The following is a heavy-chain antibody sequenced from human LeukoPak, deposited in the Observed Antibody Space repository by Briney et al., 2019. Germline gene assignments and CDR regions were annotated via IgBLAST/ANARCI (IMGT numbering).Heavy chain of an antibody. Sequence: NSSETLSLTCAVYGGSFSGYYWSWIRQPPGKGLEWIGEINHSGSANYNPSLKSRVTISVDTSKNQFSLKLSSVTAADTAVYYCARRGGSSSWYNWFDPWGQGTLVTVSS. CDR1: GGSFSGYY. CDR2: INHSGSA. V-gene: IGHV4-34*01. CDR3: ARRGGSSSWYNWFDP. D-gene: IGHD6-13*01. J-gene: IGHJ5*02.